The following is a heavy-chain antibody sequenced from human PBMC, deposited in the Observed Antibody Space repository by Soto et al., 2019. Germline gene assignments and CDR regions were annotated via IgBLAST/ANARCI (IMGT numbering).Heavy chain of an antibody. CDR1: GFTFTSSA. CDR3: AATNRYGLESAYDI. V-gene: IGHV1-58*02. Sequence: SVKVSCKASGFTFTSSAMQWVRQARGQRLEWIGWIVVGSGNTNYAQKFQERVTITRDMSTSTAYMELSSLRSEDTAVYYCAATNRYGLESAYDIWGQGTMVTVSS. J-gene: IGHJ3*02. CDR2: IVVGSGNT. D-gene: IGHD3-3*01.